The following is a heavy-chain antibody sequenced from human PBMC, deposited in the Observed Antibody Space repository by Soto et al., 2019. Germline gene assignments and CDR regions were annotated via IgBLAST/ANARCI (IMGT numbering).Heavy chain of an antibody. V-gene: IGHV1-46*03. D-gene: IGHD1-20*01. CDR2: INPSGGST. CDR3: ARDWGNNWKFDY. J-gene: IGHJ4*02. Sequence: ASVKVSCKASGYTFTSYYMHCVRQAPGQGLEWMGIINPSGGSTSYAQKFQGRVTMTRDTSTSTVYMELSSLRSEDTAVYYCARDWGNNWKFDYWGQGTLVTVSS. CDR1: GYTFTSYY.